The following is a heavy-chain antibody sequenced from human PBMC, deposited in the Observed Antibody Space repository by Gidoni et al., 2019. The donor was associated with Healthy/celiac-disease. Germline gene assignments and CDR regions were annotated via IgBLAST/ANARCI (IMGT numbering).Heavy chain of an antibody. Sequence: QVQLVESGGGLVKPGGSLRLSCAASGFTFSDYYMSWIRQAQGKGLEWVSYIISSSSYTNYADSVKGRFTISRDNAKNSLYLQMNSLRAEDTAVYYCARADYYDSSGYYGFFDYWGQGTLVTVSS. CDR1: GFTFSDYY. J-gene: IGHJ4*02. V-gene: IGHV3-11*06. D-gene: IGHD3-22*01. CDR3: ARADYYDSSGYYGFFDY. CDR2: IISSSSYT.